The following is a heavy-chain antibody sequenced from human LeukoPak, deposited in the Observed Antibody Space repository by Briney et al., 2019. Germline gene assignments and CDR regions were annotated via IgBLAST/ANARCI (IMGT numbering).Heavy chain of an antibody. CDR1: GFTFSSYV. V-gene: IGHV3-64*01. CDR3: AKDFDWLSYYYYGMDV. J-gene: IGHJ6*02. CDR2: ISSNGGST. D-gene: IGHD3-9*01. Sequence: GGSLRLSCAASGFTFSSYVMHWVRQAPGKGLEYVSAISSNGGSTYYANPVKARFTISRDNSKNTLYLQMNSLRAEDTAVYYCAKDFDWLSYYYYGMDVWGQGTTVTVSS.